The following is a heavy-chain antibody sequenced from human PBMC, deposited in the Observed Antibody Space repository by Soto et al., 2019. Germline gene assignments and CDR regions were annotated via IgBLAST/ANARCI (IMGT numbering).Heavy chain of an antibody. J-gene: IGHJ6*02. D-gene: IGHD2-15*01. Sequence: GGSLRLSCAASGFTFSSYSMNWVRQAPGKGLEWVSYISSSSSTIYYADSVKGRFTISRDNAKNSLYLQMNSLRDEDTAVYYCARDIVADSSFSFDYYGMDVWGQGTTVTVSS. CDR3: ARDIVADSSFSFDYYGMDV. CDR1: GFTFSSYS. V-gene: IGHV3-48*02. CDR2: ISSSSSTI.